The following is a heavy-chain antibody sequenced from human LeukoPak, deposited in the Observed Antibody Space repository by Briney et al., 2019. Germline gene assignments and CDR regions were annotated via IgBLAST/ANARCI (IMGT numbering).Heavy chain of an antibody. V-gene: IGHV3-23*01. CDR2: ISGSGGST. CDR1: GFTFSSYA. D-gene: IGHD6-19*01. CDR3: AKDRQWLAGANLEN. J-gene: IGHJ4*02. Sequence: GGSLRLSCAASGFTFSSYAMGWVRQAPGKGLEWVSAISGSGGSTYYADSVKGRFTISRDNSKNTLYLQMNSLRAEDTAVYYCAKDRQWLAGANLENWGQGTLVTVSS.